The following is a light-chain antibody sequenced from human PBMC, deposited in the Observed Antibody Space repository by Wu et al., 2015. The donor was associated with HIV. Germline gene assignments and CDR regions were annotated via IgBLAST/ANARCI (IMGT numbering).Light chain of an antibody. V-gene: IGKV3-20*01. CDR1: QFVSSSY. CDR2: GAS. Sequence: EIVLTQSPGTLSLSPGERATLSCRASQFVSSSYLAWYQQKPGQAPRLLIYGASNRATGIPARFSGSGSGTDFTLTISSLEPEDSAVYYCQQRGGWPGVTFGPGTKVNIK. CDR3: QQRGGWPGVT. J-gene: IGKJ3*01.